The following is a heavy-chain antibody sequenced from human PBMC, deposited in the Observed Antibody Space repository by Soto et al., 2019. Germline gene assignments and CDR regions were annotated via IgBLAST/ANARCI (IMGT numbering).Heavy chain of an antibody. CDR3: ARWAYYDFWSGYYTSSRNYYYYMDV. V-gene: IGHV4-59*01. Sequence: PSETLSLTCTVSDGSISSYYWSWIRQPPGKGLEWIGYIYYSGSTNYNPSLKSRVTISVDTSKNQFSLKLSSVTAADTAVYYCARWAYYDFWSGYYTSSRNYYYYMDVWGKGTTVTVS. CDR2: IYYSGST. CDR1: DGSISSYY. J-gene: IGHJ6*03. D-gene: IGHD3-3*01.